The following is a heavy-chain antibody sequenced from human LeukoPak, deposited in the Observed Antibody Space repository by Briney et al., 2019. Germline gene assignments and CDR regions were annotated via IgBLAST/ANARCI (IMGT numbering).Heavy chain of an antibody. V-gene: IGHV3-21*01. CDR2: ISSSSSYI. CDR1: GFAFSSYS. CDR3: ARDNYSEWELLGYLDY. J-gene: IGHJ4*02. Sequence: KPGGSLRLSCAASGFAFSSYSMNWVRQAPGKGLEWVSAISSSSSYIYYADSMKGRFTISRDNAKNSLYLQRNSLRAEDTAVYYCARDNYSEWELLGYLDYWRQGTLVTVSS. D-gene: IGHD1-26*01.